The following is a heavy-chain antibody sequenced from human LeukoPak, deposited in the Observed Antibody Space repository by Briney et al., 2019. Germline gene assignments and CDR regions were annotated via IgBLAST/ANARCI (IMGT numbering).Heavy chain of an antibody. Sequence: GGSLGLSCAASGFTFSSYSMNWVRQAPGKGLEWVSSISSSSSYIDYADSVKGRFTVSRDDAKNSLYLQMNSLTGEDTAVYYCARDDSIAAAGTFSDYWGQGSLVTVSS. V-gene: IGHV3-21*01. CDR3: ARDDSIAAAGTFSDY. D-gene: IGHD6-13*01. J-gene: IGHJ4*02. CDR1: GFTFSSYS. CDR2: ISSSSSYI.